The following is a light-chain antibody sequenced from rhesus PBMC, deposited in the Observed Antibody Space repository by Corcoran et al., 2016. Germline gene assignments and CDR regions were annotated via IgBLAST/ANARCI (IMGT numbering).Light chain of an antibody. J-gene: IGKJ3*01. V-gene: IGKV1-44*03. CDR1: QNIYSN. Sequence: DIQMTQSPSALSASVGHRVTISCRASQNIYSNLAWYQQKPGKAPKLLLYAASSLQTGIPSRFSGSGSGTYFTLTISSLQPEDSAAYYCQQHNSHPFTFGPGTKLDIK. CDR3: QQHNSHPFT. CDR2: AAS.